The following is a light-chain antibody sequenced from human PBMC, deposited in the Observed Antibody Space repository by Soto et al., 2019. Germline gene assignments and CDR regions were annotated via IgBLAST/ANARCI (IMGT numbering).Light chain of an antibody. J-gene: IGLJ3*02. CDR1: SSDVGGYNY. Sequence: QSALTQPASVSGTPGQSITISCTGTSSDVGGYNYVSWYQQHPGKAPKLLIYEVSNRPSGVSNRFSGSKSGNTASLTISGLQAEDEADYYCCSFTSSSTVVFGGGTTLTVL. CDR2: EVS. CDR3: CSFTSSSTVV. V-gene: IGLV2-14*01.